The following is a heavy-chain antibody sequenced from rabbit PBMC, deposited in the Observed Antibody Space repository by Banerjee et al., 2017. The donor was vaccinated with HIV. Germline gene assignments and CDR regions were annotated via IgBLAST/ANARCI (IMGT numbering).Heavy chain of an antibody. V-gene: IGHV1S40*01. D-gene: IGHD4-1*01. Sequence: QSLEESGGDLVKPGASLTLTCTASGFDFTSGYDMCWVRQAPGKGLEWIACVDSGSSGKTYYASWAKGRFTISKTSSTTVTLQMTSLTAADTATYFCAKHYNSGWDLWGPGTLVTVS. J-gene: IGHJ6*01. CDR2: VDSGSSGKT. CDR1: GFDFTSGYD. CDR3: AKHYNSGWDL.